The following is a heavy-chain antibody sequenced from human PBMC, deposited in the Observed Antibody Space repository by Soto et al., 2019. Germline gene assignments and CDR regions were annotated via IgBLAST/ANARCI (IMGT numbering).Heavy chain of an antibody. Sequence: QVQLVESGGGVVQPGRSLRLSCAASGFTFSSYAMHWVRQAPGKGLEWVAVISYDGSNKYYADSVKGRFTISRDNSKNTLYLQMNSLRAEDTAVYYCERGGEGYKFDYWGKGTLVTVSS. CDR1: GFTFSSYA. J-gene: IGHJ4*02. CDR2: ISYDGSNK. D-gene: IGHD5-12*01. V-gene: IGHV3-30-3*01. CDR3: ERGGEGYKFDY.